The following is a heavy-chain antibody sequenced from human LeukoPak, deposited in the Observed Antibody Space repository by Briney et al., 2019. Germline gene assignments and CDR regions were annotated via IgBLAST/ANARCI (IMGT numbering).Heavy chain of an antibody. Sequence: PGESLKISCEGSGYSFTSYWIAWVRQMPGKGLEWMGIIYPGDFDTRYSPSFQGQVTISADKSINTAYLQWSSLKASDTAIYYCARRALTTGYFDYWGQGSLVTVSS. CDR1: GYSFTSYW. CDR2: IYPGDFDT. J-gene: IGHJ4*02. D-gene: IGHD1-1*01. V-gene: IGHV5-51*01. CDR3: ARRALTTGYFDY.